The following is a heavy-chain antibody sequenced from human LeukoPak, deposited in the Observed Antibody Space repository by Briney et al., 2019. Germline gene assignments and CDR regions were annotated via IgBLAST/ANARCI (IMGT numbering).Heavy chain of an antibody. J-gene: IGHJ4*02. Sequence: ASVKVSCKASVGTFSSYAISWVRQPPGQGLEWMGGIISIFGTANYAQKFQGRVTITTDESTSTAYMELSSLRSEDTAVYYCNLYGDYDNWGQGTLVTVSS. V-gene: IGHV1-69*05. CDR1: VGTFSSYA. CDR3: NLYGDYDN. D-gene: IGHD4-17*01. CDR2: IISIFGTA.